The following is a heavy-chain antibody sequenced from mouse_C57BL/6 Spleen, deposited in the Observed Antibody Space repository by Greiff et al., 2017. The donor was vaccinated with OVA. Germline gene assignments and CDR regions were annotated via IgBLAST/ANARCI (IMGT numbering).Heavy chain of an antibody. CDR3: ARAPLDSSGYYFDY. Sequence: DVKLQESGPGMVKPSQSLSLTCTVTGYSITSGYDWHWIRHFPGNKLEWMGYISYSGSTNYNPSLKSRISITHDTSKNHFFLKLNSVTTEDTATYYCARAPLDSSGYYFDYWGQGTTLTVSS. J-gene: IGHJ2*01. V-gene: IGHV3-1*01. CDR2: ISYSGST. CDR1: GYSITSGYD. D-gene: IGHD3-2*02.